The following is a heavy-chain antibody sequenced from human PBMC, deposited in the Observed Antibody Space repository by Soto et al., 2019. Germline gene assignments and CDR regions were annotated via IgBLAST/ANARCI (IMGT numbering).Heavy chain of an antibody. CDR1: GGSISSYY. CDR3: ARGGCSGGSCYTDYYYYMDV. J-gene: IGHJ6*03. D-gene: IGHD2-15*01. Sequence: PSETLSLTCTVSGGSISSYYWSWIRQPPGKGLEWIGSIYYSGSTNHNPSLKSRVTISVDTSKNQFSLKLSSVTAADTAVYYCARGGCSGGSCYTDYYYYMDVWGKGTTVTSP. V-gene: IGHV4-59*08. CDR2: IYYSGST.